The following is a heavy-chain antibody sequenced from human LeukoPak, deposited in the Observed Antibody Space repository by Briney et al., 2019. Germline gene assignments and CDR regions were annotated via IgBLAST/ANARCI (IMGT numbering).Heavy chain of an antibody. J-gene: IGHJ1*01. V-gene: IGHV1-24*01. CDR2: FDPEDGET. CDR3: AIQAAAGLLAEYFQH. D-gene: IGHD6-13*01. CDR1: GYTFTSYH. Sequence: ASVKVSCKASGYTFTSYHMHWVRQAPGKGLEWMGGFDPEDGETIYAQKFQGRVTMTEDTSTDTAYMELSSLRSEDTAVYYCAIQAAAGLLAEYFQHWGQGTLVTVSS.